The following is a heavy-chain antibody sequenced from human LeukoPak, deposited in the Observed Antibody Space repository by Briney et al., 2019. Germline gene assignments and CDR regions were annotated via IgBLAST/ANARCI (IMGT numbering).Heavy chain of an antibody. D-gene: IGHD6-19*01. CDR2: IIPIFGTA. Sequence: SVKVSCMASGGTFSSYAISWVRQAPGQGLEWMGGIIPIFGTASYAQKFQGRVTITADESTSTAYMELSSLRSEDTAVYYCAIRGPYSSGWYSMDYWGQGTLVTVSS. CDR3: AIRGPYSSGWYSMDY. J-gene: IGHJ4*02. CDR1: GGTFSSYA. V-gene: IGHV1-69*13.